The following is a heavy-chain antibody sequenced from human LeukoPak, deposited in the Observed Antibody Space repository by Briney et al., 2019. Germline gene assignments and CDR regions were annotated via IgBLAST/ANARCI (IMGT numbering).Heavy chain of an antibody. J-gene: IGHJ4*02. D-gene: IGHD7-27*01. CDR2: MNPNSGNT. V-gene: IGHV1-8*01. CDR3: ARGMPHWGLIDY. Sequence: ASVKVSCKASGYTFTSYDINWVRQATGQGLEWMGWMNPNSGNTGYAQEFQGRVTMTRNTSISTAYMELSSLRSEDTAVYYCARGMPHWGLIDYRGQGTLVTVSS. CDR1: GYTFTSYD.